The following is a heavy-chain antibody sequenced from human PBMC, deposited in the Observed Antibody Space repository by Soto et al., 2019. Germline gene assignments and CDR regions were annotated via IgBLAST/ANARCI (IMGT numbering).Heavy chain of an antibody. CDR2: ISGSGGST. CDR1: GFTFSSYA. J-gene: IGHJ4*02. Sequence: GGSLRLSCAASGFTFSSYAMTWARQAPGKGLEGVSAISGSGGSTYYADSVKGRFTISRDNSKNTLYLQMNSLRAEDTAVYYCAKDLGRLRYFDWLFRHDYWGKGTLVTGSS. D-gene: IGHD3-9*01. V-gene: IGHV3-23*01. CDR3: AKDLGRLRYFDWLFRHDY.